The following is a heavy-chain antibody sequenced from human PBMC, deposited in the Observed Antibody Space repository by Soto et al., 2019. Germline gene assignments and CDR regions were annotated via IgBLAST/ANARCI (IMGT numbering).Heavy chain of an antibody. CDR1: GGTFSSYA. V-gene: IGHV1-8*02. Sequence: ASVKVSCKASGGTFSSYAINWVRQATGQGLEWMGWMNPNSGNTGYAQKFQGRVTMTRNTSISTAYMELSSLRSEDTAVYYCATIRPYAVAESVDDWGQGTLVTVSS. CDR2: MNPNSGNT. CDR3: ATIRPYAVAESVDD. D-gene: IGHD6-19*01. J-gene: IGHJ4*02.